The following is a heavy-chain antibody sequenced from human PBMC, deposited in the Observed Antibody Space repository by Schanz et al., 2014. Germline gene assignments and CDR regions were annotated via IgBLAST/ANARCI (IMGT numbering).Heavy chain of an antibody. CDR1: CFTFNNYA. CDR2: ISDGGGST. Sequence: EVQLVESGGGLVKPYFSVRISYAVSCFTFNNYAMTWVRQAPGKGLEWVSAISDGGGSTYYADSVTGRFTISRDYSKGALYLQRSSLRAEDTAMYYWAKNRRSGGQDGYFDHWGRGARVTVYS. V-gene: IGHV3-23*04. D-gene: IGHD2-15*01. CDR3: AKNRRSGGQDGYFDH. J-gene: IGHJ2*01.